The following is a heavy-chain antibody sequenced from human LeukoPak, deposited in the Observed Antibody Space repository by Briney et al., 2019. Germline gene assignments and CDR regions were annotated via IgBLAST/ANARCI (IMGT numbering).Heavy chain of an antibody. CDR2: ISAYNGNT. D-gene: IGHD6-19*01. CDR3: ARAPWSKFPRYYSSGWYFRTELGAFDI. Sequence: ASVKVSCKASGYTFTSYGISWVRQAPGQGLEWMGWISAYNGNTNYAQKLQGRVTMTTDTSTSTAYMELRSLRSDGTAVYYCARAPWSKFPRYYSSGWYFRTELGAFDIWGQGTMVTVSS. CDR1: GYTFTSYG. J-gene: IGHJ3*02. V-gene: IGHV1-18*01.